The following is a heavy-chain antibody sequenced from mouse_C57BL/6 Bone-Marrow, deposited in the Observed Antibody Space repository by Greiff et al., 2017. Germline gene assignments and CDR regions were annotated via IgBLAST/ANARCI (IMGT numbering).Heavy chain of an antibody. CDR2: IWSGGST. D-gene: IGHD1-1*01. J-gene: IGHJ2*01. Sequence: VQGVESGPGLVQPSQSLSITCTVSGFSLTSYGVHWVRQPPGKGLEWLGVIWSGGSTDYNAAFISRLSISKDNSKSQVFFKMNSLQADDTAIYYCATTSLYYYGSSSYYFDYWGQGTTLTVSS. CDR3: ATTSLYYYGSSSYYFDY. CDR1: GFSLTSYG. V-gene: IGHV2-4*01.